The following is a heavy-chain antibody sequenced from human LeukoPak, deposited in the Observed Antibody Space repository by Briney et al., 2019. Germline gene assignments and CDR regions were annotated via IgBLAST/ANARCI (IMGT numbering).Heavy chain of an antibody. D-gene: IGHD5-18*01. Sequence: SQTLSLTCAISGDSVSSNSAAWNWIRQSPSRGLEWLGRTYYRSKWYNDYAVSVKSRITINPDTSKNQFSLKLSSVTAADTAVYYCAREGGYSYGYTYRDQTGGPMDYWGQGTLVTVSS. J-gene: IGHJ4*02. CDR2: TYYRSKWYN. V-gene: IGHV6-1*01. CDR1: GDSVSSNSAA. CDR3: AREGGYSYGYTYRDQTGGPMDY.